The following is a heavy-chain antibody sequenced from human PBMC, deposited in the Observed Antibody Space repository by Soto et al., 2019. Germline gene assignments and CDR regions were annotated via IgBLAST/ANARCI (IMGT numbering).Heavy chain of an antibody. CDR3: AREMAQWLALFDY. Sequence: QVQLVESGGGVVPPGGSLRLSCAASGVTFSTYAMFWVSQAPGKGLEWVEAVSYDGRNKFYADSVKGRVTISRDNSKNMVDLQMNSLTPEDAAVYYCAREMAQWLALFDYWGQGALVTVSS. V-gene: IGHV3-30*03. CDR2: VSYDGRNK. D-gene: IGHD6-19*01. J-gene: IGHJ4*02. CDR1: GVTFSTYA.